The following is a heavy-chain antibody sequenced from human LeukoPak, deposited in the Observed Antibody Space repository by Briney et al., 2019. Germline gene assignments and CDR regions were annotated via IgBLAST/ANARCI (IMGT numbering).Heavy chain of an antibody. J-gene: IGHJ4*02. Sequence: GASVKVSCKASGYTFTTYAMHWVRQAPGQRLEWMGWINAGNGNTKYSQKFQGRFTIARDTSASTVYMELSSLRPEDTAVYYCARRYCSSTSCYNGLYYFDYWGQGTLVTVSS. V-gene: IGHV1-3*01. CDR1: GYTFTTYA. CDR3: ARRYCSSTSCYNGLYYFDY. CDR2: INAGNGNT. D-gene: IGHD2-2*01.